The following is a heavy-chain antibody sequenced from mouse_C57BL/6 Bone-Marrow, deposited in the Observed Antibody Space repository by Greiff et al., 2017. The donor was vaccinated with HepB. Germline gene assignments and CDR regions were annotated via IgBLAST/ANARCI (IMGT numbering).Heavy chain of an antibody. Sequence: QVQLQQSDAELVKPGASVKISCKVSGYTFTDHTIHWMKQRHEQGLEWIGYISPRDGSTKYNEKFKGKATLTADKSSSKAYMQLNSLTAEDSAVYFFERRVDYYAMDYWGQGTSVTGSS. CDR3: ERRVDYYAMDY. V-gene: IGHV1-78*01. CDR1: GYTFTDHT. D-gene: IGHD1-1*01. CDR2: ISPRDGST. J-gene: IGHJ4*01.